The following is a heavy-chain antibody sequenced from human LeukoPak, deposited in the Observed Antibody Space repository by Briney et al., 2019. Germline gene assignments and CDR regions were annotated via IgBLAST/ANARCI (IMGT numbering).Heavy chain of an antibody. CDR3: ARDSYDSSGSLYYYYGMDV. CDR1: GYTCTSYG. V-gene: IGHV1-18*01. CDR2: ISAYNGNT. D-gene: IGHD3-22*01. Sequence: ASVKVSCKASGYTCTSYGISWVRQAPGQGLEWMGWISAYNGNTNYAQKLQGRVTMTTDTSTSTAYMELRSLRSDDTAVYYCARDSYDSSGSLYYYYGMDVWGQGTTVTVSS. J-gene: IGHJ6*02.